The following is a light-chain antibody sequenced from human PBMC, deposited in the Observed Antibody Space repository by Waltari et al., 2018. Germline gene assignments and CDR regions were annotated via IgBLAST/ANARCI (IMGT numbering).Light chain of an antibody. CDR3: CSYAGSYTWV. CDR1: TNDLGSYNY. CDR2: DVT. V-gene: IGLV2-11*01. J-gene: IGLJ3*02. Sequence: SALTQPRSVSGSPGQSVTISCTGTTNDLGSYNYVSWYQQHQGKAPKLIMLDVTKRPSGVPDRLSGSESSNTSSLTISGLRAEDEAEYYCCSYAGSYTWVFGGGTKLTVV.